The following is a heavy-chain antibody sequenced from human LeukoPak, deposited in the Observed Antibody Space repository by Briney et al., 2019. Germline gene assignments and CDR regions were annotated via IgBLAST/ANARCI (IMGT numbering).Heavy chain of an antibody. J-gene: IGHJ4*02. CDR3: AREGYYGSGSPPSLYFDY. Sequence: GGSLRLSCAASEFTFTNSDMNWVRQAPGQGLEWVSGIRRDGGRTYYADSVKGRFTISRDNSRSTLYLQMNSLRPEDTAIYYCAREGYYGSGSPPSLYFDYWGQGTLVTVSS. CDR1: EFTFTNSD. D-gene: IGHD3-10*01. V-gene: IGHV3-23*01. CDR2: IRRDGGRT.